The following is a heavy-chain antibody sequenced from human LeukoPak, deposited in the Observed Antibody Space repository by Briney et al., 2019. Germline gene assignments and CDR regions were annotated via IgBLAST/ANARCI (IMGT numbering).Heavy chain of an antibody. V-gene: IGHV4-39*01. Sequence: PSETLSLTCTVSGGSISSSSYYWGWIRQPPGKGLEWIGSIYYSGSTYYNPSLKSRVTISVDTSKNQFSLKLSSVTAADTAVYYCARNLLEWXSIDYWGQGTLVTVSX. CDR1: GGSISSSSYY. CDR3: ARNLLEWXSIDY. D-gene: IGHD3-3*01. CDR2: IYYSGST. J-gene: IGHJ4*02.